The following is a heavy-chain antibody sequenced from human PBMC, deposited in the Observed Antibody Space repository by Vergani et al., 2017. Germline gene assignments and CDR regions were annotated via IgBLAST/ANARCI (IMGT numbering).Heavy chain of an antibody. CDR1: GFTFTSSA. CDR3: AADVYDSSGYYYYFDY. V-gene: IGHV1-58*01. Sequence: QMQLVQSGPEVKKPGTSVKVSCKASGFTFTSSAVQWVRQARGQRLEWIGWIVVGSGNTNYAQKFQERVTITRDMSTSTAYMELSSLRSEDTAVYYSAADVYDSSGYYYYFDYWGQGTLVTVSS. J-gene: IGHJ4*02. CDR2: IVVGSGNT. D-gene: IGHD3-22*01.